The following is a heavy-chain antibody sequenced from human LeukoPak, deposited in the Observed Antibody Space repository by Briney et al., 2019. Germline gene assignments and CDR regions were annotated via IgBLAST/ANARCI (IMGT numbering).Heavy chain of an antibody. V-gene: IGHV3-53*01. Sequence: GGSLRLSCAASGFTVSSNYMSWVRQAPGKGLEWVSVIYSGGSTYYADSVKGRFTISRDNSKNTLYLQMNSLRAEDTAAYYCAREGDYGDYVWSLDYWGQGTLVTVSS. J-gene: IGHJ4*02. CDR3: AREGDYGDYVWSLDY. CDR1: GFTVSSNY. D-gene: IGHD4-17*01. CDR2: IYSGGST.